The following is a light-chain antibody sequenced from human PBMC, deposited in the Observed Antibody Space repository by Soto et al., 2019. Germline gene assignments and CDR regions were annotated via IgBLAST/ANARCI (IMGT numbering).Light chain of an antibody. CDR3: SAWDDSLHVWL. CDR2: INN. V-gene: IGLV1-44*01. J-gene: IGLJ3*02. Sequence: QSVLTQPPSASGAPGQRVTISCSGSDSNVGSTAVNWYQQVPGTAPKLLIFINNQRPSGVPDRFSGSKSGTSASLAISGLQAADEADYYCSAWDDSLHVWLSGGGTQLTVL. CDR1: DSNVGSTA.